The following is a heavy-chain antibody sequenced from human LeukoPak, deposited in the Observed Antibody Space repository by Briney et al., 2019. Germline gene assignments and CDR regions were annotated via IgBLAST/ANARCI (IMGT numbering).Heavy chain of an antibody. CDR3: ARGTSGSYDY. D-gene: IGHD3-10*01. CDR2: INGDGSEK. Sequence: GGSLRLSCAASGFPFSSYAMSWVRQAPGKGLEWVAIINGDGSEKLYVDSVKGRFTISRDDAENSLYLQTNSLRAEDTAVYYCARGTSGSYDYWGQGTLVTVSS. J-gene: IGHJ4*02. V-gene: IGHV3-7*01. CDR1: GFPFSSYA.